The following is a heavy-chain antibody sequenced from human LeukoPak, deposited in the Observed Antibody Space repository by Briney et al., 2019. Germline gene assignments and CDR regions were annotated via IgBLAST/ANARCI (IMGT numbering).Heavy chain of an antibody. CDR1: GYSVTSYW. CDR2: IYPSDSDT. CDR3: ARQRRLVRGATIDY. Sequence: GESLKISCKGSGYSVTSYWIGWVRQMPGKGLEWMGIIYPSDSDTRYSPSFQGQVTISADKSISTAYLQWRSLKASDSAMYYCARQRRLVRGATIDYWGQGTLVTVSS. J-gene: IGHJ4*02. D-gene: IGHD3-10*01. V-gene: IGHV5-51*01.